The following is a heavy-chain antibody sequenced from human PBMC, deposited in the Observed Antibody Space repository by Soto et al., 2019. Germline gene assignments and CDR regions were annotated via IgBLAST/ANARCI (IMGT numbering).Heavy chain of an antibody. CDR3: ARDRIAAAGGWFDP. D-gene: IGHD6-13*01. Sequence: PSETLSLTCAVYGGSFSGYYWSWIRQPPGKGLEWIGEINHSGGTNYNPSLKSRVTISVDTSKNQFSLKLSSVTAADTAVYYCARDRIAAAGGWFDPWGQGTLVTVSS. CDR1: GGSFSGYY. V-gene: IGHV4-34*09. CDR2: INHSGGT. J-gene: IGHJ5*02.